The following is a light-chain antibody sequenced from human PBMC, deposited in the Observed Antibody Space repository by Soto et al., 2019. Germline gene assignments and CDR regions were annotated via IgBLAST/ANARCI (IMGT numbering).Light chain of an antibody. V-gene: IGLV2-11*01. CDR2: DVS. J-gene: IGLJ1*01. Sequence: QSALTQPRSVSGSPGQSVTISCTGTSSDIGGHNYVSWYQQHPGKAPKLMIYDVSKRPSGVPDRFSGSKSGNTASLTISGLQAEDEADYYCCSYAGNYVFGSGTKLTVL. CDR3: CSYAGNYV. CDR1: SSDIGGHNY.